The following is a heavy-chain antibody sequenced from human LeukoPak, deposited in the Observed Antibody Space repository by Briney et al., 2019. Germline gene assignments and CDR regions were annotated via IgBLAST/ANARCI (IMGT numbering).Heavy chain of an antibody. D-gene: IGHD3-10*01. V-gene: IGHV4-59*08. CDR3: ARGRGWVVRGVIITGFDY. J-gene: IGHJ4*02. CDR2: IYYSGST. Sequence: PSETLSLTCTVSGGSISSYYWSWIRQPPGKGLEWIGYIYYSGSTNYNPSLKSRVTISVDTSKNQFSLKLSSVTAADTAVYYSARGRGWVVRGVIITGFDYWGQGTLVTVSS. CDR1: GGSISSYY.